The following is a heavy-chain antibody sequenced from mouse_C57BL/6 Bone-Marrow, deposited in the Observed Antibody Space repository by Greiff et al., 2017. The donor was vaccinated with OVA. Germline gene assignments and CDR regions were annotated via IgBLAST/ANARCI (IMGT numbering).Heavy chain of an antibody. CDR1: GYAFTNYL. CDR2: INPGSGGT. CDR3: ARGNYGSGPSY. J-gene: IGHJ2*01. V-gene: IGHV1-54*01. D-gene: IGHD1-1*01. Sequence: VQLQQSGAELVRPGTSVKVSCKASGYAFTNYLIEWVKQRPGQGLEWIGVINPGSGGTNYNEKFKGKATLTADKSSSTAYMQLSSLTSEDSAVYFCARGNYGSGPSYWGQGTTLTVSS.